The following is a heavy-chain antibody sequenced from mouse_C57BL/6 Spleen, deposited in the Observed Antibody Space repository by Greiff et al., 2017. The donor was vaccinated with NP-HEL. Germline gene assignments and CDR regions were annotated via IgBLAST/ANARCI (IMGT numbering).Heavy chain of an antibody. CDR1: GFSFNTYA. Sequence: VQLVESGGGLVQPKGSLKLSCAASGFSFNTYAMNWVRQAPGKGLEWVARIRCKSSNYATYYADSVKDRSTISRDDSGSMVYLHMNNLKTEDTAMYYCVRHGGYYFDDWGQGTTLTVSS. V-gene: IGHV10-1*01. CDR3: VRHGGYYFDD. J-gene: IGHJ2*01. D-gene: IGHD1-1*02. CDR2: IRCKSSNYAT.